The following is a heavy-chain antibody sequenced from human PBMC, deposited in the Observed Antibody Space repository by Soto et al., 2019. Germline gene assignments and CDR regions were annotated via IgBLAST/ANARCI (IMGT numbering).Heavy chain of an antibody. CDR3: ARFSMPSGSIPVH. J-gene: IGHJ4*02. CDR1: GYSFTSYW. D-gene: IGHD2-2*01. CDR2: IYPGDSDT. Sequence: XESLNISCKGPGYSFTSYWIGWVRQMPGKGLEWMGIIYPGDSDTRYSPSFQGQVTISADKSISTAYLQWSSLKASDTAMYYCARFSMPSGSIPVHWGQGTLVTVSS. V-gene: IGHV5-51*01.